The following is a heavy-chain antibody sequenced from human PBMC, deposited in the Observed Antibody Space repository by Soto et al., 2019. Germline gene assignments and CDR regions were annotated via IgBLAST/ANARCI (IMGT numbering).Heavy chain of an antibody. CDR3: ARGYSQYYYGSRSYNYIDY. D-gene: IGHD3-10*01. J-gene: IGHJ4*02. Sequence: ASVKVSCKASGYTFTSYDINWVRQATGQGLEWMGWMNPNSGNTGYAQKFQGRVTMTRNTSISTAYMELSSLRSEDTAVYYCARGYSQYYYGSRSYNYIDYRGQGTLVTVSS. CDR1: GYTFTSYD. CDR2: MNPNSGNT. V-gene: IGHV1-8*01.